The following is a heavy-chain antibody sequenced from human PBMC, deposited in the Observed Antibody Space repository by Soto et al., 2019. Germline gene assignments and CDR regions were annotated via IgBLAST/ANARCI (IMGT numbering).Heavy chain of an antibody. CDR2: IHHSGST. CDR3: ARSFGWYAIDQ. D-gene: IGHD6-19*01. Sequence: QMQLQESGPGLVKPSETLSLTCAVSSASIISEQRWSWVRQPPGKGPEWIGEIHHSGSTNNNPSLRSXXTXSXXKAKNQFSLNLNSVTAADTAVYYCARSFGWYAIDQWGQGTLVIVSS. J-gene: IGHJ4*02. CDR1: SASIISEQR. V-gene: IGHV4-4*02.